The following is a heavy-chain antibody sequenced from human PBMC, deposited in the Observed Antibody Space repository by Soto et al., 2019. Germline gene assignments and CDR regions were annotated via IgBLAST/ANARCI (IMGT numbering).Heavy chain of an antibody. D-gene: IGHD2-15*01. CDR1: GFTFTNFG. J-gene: IGHJ6*02. CDR3: AKDRLLVLVNHQGSHGMDV. Sequence: QVHLVESGGGVVQPGKSLRLSCVASGFTFTNFGMHWVRQAPGKGLEWVAVISYDGSNKYFADSVEGRFTISRDNSKNTLYLQMNSLRTEDTAVYYCAKDRLLVLVNHQGSHGMDVWGQGTTVTVSS. V-gene: IGHV3-30*18. CDR2: ISYDGSNK.